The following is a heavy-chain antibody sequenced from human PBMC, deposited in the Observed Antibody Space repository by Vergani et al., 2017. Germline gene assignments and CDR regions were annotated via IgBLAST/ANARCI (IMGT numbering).Heavy chain of an antibody. CDR3: AKDSRYSGSYSDY. V-gene: IGHV3-21*01. CDR1: GFTFSSYS. Sequence: EVQLVESGGGLVKPGGSLRLSCAASGFTFSSYSMNWVRQAPGKGLEWVSSISSSRSYIYYADSVKGRFTISRDNAKITLYLQMNSLRAEDTAVYYCAKDSRYSGSYSDYWGQGTLVTVSS. CDR2: ISSSRSYI. J-gene: IGHJ4*02. D-gene: IGHD1-26*01.